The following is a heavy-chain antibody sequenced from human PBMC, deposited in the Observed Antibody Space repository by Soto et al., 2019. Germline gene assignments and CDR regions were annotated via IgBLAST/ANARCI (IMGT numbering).Heavy chain of an antibody. D-gene: IGHD3-10*01. CDR1: GFRFSDYF. Sequence: QVQLVESGGTLVKPGGSLRLSCAASGFRFSDYFMNWIRQAPGKRLEWLSYISGSGDTIFYADSVKGRFTISRDNAKHSLYLQMDSLRADDTAVYYCARRSTMVTDFDYWGQGTLVAVSS. J-gene: IGHJ4*02. V-gene: IGHV3-11*01. CDR3: ARRSTMVTDFDY. CDR2: ISGSGDTI.